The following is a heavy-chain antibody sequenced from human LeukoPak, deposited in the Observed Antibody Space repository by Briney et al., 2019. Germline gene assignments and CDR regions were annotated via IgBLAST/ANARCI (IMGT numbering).Heavy chain of an antibody. Sequence: ASVKVSCKASGYTFTGYYIHWVRQAPGQGLEGMGWLIPNSGVTRYSQNFQARLTMTRDTSLSSAYMELTNLTSNDTAVYYCARALMAVVTQSPEPDAFDIWGQGTAVTVS. CDR2: LIPNSGVT. CDR1: GYTFTGYY. V-gene: IGHV1-2*02. J-gene: IGHJ3*02. D-gene: IGHD2-21*02. CDR3: ARALMAVVTQSPEPDAFDI.